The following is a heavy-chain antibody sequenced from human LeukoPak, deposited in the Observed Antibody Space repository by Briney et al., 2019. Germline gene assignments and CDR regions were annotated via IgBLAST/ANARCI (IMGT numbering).Heavy chain of an antibody. V-gene: IGHV3-9*01. CDR2: ISWNSESV. CDR3: AKDISAVAAAGIDY. Sequence: GGSLRLSCAASGFTFSSYAMHWVRQAPGKGLEWVSGISWNSESVAYADSVKGRFTISRDNAKNSLYLQMNSLRAEDTALYYCAKDISAVAAAGIDYWGQGTLVTVSS. CDR1: GFTFSSYA. D-gene: IGHD6-13*01. J-gene: IGHJ4*02.